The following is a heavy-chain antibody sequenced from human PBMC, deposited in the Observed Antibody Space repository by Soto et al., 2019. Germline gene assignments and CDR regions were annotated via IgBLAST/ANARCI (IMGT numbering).Heavy chain of an antibody. V-gene: IGHV3-73*01. Sequence: GGSLRLSCAASGFTFSSSAMHWVRQASGKGLEWVGRIRSKPNNYATAYGASVKGRFTISRDDSKNTAYLQMNSLNTEDTAVYYCSRQASDFWSGKPQYYMDVWGKGTTVTVSS. D-gene: IGHD3-3*01. CDR2: IRSKPNNYAT. J-gene: IGHJ6*03. CDR1: GFTFSSSA. CDR3: SRQASDFWSGKPQYYMDV.